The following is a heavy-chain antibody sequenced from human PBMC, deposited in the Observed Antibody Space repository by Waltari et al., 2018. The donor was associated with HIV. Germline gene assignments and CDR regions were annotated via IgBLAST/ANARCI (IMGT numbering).Heavy chain of an antibody. J-gene: IGHJ3*02. D-gene: IGHD2-15*01. Sequence: QVQLVQSGAEVKKPGSSVKVSCKASGGTFSSYTISWVRQAPGQGLEWMGRIIPILGIANYAQKFQGRVTITADKSTSTAYMELSSLRSEDTAVYYCARDQNCSGGSCYSPGAFDIWGQGTMVTVSS. CDR2: IIPILGIA. CDR1: GGTFSSYT. CDR3: ARDQNCSGGSCYSPGAFDI. V-gene: IGHV1-69*08.